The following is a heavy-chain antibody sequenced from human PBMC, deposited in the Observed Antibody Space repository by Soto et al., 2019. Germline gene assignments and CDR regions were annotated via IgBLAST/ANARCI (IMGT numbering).Heavy chain of an antibody. D-gene: IGHD6-19*01. CDR3: SIAPAISGGLFGFYCYYGMED. CDR1: GGSFSGYY. J-gene: IGHJ6*02. V-gene: IGHV4-34*01. Sequence: SETLSLTCAVYGGSFSGYYWSWIRQPPGKGLEWIGEINHSGSTNYNPSLKSRVTISVDTSKNQFYLLLSSVTAADTAVYYCSIAPAISGGLFGFYCYYGMEDWGQGTTVTVAS. CDR2: INHSGST.